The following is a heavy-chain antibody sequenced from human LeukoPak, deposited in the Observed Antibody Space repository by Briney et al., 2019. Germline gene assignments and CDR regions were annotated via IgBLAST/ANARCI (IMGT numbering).Heavy chain of an antibody. V-gene: IGHV3-23*01. D-gene: IGHD3-9*01. Sequence: GGSLRLSCAASGFTFSTYAMSWVPQAPGKGLEWVSTISGSGANTYYADSVRGRFTISRDNSKNTLYLHMNSLRAEDTAVYYFAKERAGYTNPYYFDYWGQGALVTLSS. CDR1: GFTFSTYA. CDR2: ISGSGANT. J-gene: IGHJ4*02. CDR3: AKERAGYTNPYYFDY.